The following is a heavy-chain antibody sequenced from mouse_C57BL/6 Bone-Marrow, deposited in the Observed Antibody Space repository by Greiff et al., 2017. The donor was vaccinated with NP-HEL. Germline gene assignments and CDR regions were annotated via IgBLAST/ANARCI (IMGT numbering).Heavy chain of an antibody. Sequence: DVQLHESGPGLVKPSQSLSLTCSVTGYSITSGYYWNWIRQFPGNKLEWMGYISYDGSNNYNPSLKNRISITRDTSKNQFFLKLNSVTTEDTATYYCASIPYDGYYFYAMDYWGQGTSVTVSS. D-gene: IGHD2-3*01. V-gene: IGHV3-6*01. CDR2: ISYDGSN. CDR1: GYSITSGYY. J-gene: IGHJ4*01. CDR3: ASIPYDGYYFYAMDY.